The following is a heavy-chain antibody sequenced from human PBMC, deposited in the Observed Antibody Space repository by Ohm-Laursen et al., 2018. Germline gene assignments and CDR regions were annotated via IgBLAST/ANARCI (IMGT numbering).Heavy chain of an antibody. CDR3: ARMGPQQPHWYFDL. Sequence: ILSLTCTVSGGSISTYYWSWIRQPPGKGLEWIGYIYNSGSTAYNPSLKSRVTISMDTSKNQFSLKLSSVTAADTAVYYCARMGPQQPHWYFDLWGRGTLVTVSS. J-gene: IGHJ2*01. V-gene: IGHV4-59*01. CDR1: GGSISTYY. D-gene: IGHD1/OR15-1a*01. CDR2: IYNSGST.